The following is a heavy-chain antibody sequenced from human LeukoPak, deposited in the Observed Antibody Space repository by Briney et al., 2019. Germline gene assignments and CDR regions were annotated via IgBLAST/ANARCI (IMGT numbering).Heavy chain of an antibody. J-gene: IGHJ5*02. CDR3: TTDPFSSGWYRGS. D-gene: IGHD6-19*01. V-gene: IGHV3-15*01. CDR2: IKSKTDGGTT. Sequence: GGSLRLSCAVSGFTFSNAWMSWVRQAPGKGLEWLGRIKSKTDGGTTDYAAPVKGRFTTSRDDSKSTVFLQMNSLKTEDTAVYYCTTDPFSSGWYRGSWGQGTLVTVSS. CDR1: GFTFSNAW.